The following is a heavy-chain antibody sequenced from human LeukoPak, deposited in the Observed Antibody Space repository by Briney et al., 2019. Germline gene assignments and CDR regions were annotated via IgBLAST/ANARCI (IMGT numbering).Heavy chain of an antibody. V-gene: IGHV3-30-3*01. CDR2: ISYDGSNK. CDR1: GFTFSSYA. J-gene: IGHJ5*02. D-gene: IGHD3-10*01. Sequence: PGGSLRLSCAVSGFTFSSYAMHWVRQAPGKGLEWVAVISYDGSNKYYADSVKGRFTISRDNSKNTLYLQMNSLRAEDTAVYYCARDGHVLLWFGELHKTPFRAFDPWGQGTLVTVSS. CDR3: ARDGHVLLWFGELHKTPFRAFDP.